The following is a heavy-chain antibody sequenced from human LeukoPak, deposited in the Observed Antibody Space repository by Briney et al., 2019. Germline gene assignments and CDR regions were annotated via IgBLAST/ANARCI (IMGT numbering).Heavy chain of an antibody. CDR3: AKEKYSSGVTIDY. CDR1: GFTFSSYA. CDR2: ISSSGGST. J-gene: IGHJ4*02. D-gene: IGHD2-8*02. V-gene: IGHV3-23*01. Sequence: PGGSLRLSCAASGFTFSSYAMSWVRQAPGKGLEWVSGISSSGGSTYYADSVKGRFTISRDKSKNTLHLQMNSLRAEDTPVYYCAKEKYSSGVTIDYWGQGTLVTVSS.